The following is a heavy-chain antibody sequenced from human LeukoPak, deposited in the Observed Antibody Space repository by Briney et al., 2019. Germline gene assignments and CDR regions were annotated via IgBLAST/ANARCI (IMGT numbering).Heavy chain of an antibody. V-gene: IGHV1-69*13. CDR3: ATERKPIFRYGMDV. CDR1: GGTFSSYA. CDR2: IIPIFGTA. Sequence: SVKVSCKASGGTFSSYAISWVRQAPGQGLEWMGGIIPIFGTANYAQKFQGRVTITADESTSTAYMELSSLRSEDTAVYYCATERKPIFRYGMDVWGQGTTVIVSS. J-gene: IGHJ6*02. D-gene: IGHD3-9*01.